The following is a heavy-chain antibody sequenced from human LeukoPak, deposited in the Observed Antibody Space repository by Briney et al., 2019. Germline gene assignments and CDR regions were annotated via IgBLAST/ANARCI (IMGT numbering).Heavy chain of an antibody. J-gene: IGHJ4*02. CDR3: ARVGVVVPAASDY. V-gene: IGHV3-74*01. D-gene: IGHD2-2*01. CDR1: GFTFSSYW. Sequence: GGSLRLSCAASGFTFSSYWMHWVRQAPGKGLVWVSRINSDGSSTSYADSVKGRFTISRDNAKNTLYLQMNSLRAEDTAVYYCARVGVVVPAASDYWGQGTLVTVSS. CDR2: INSDGSST.